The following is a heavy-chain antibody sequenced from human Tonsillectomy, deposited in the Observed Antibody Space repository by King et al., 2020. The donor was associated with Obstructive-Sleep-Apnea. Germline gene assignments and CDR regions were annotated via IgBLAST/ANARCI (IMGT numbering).Heavy chain of an antibody. D-gene: IGHD6-19*01. CDR2: INPNNGNT. CDR1: GYTFGTDG. Sequence: VQLVESGAEVKKPGTSVKVSCKTSGYTFGTDGITWVRQAPVQGLEWMEWINPNNGNTDYAQKLQGRVTMTTDASTTTAYMELRSLRSDDTAVYYCATFSSAWYFDYWGQGTLVTVSS. CDR3: ATFSSAWYFDY. V-gene: IGHV1-18*01. J-gene: IGHJ4*02.